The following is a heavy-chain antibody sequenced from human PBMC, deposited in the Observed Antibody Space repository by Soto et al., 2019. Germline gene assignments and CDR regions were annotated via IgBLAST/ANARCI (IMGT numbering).Heavy chain of an antibody. CDR2: IYYSGST. Sequence: SETLSLTCTVSGGSISSYYWSWIRQPPGKGLEWIGYIYYSGSTNYNPSLKSRVTISVDTSKNQFSLKLSSVTAADTAVYYCARHQSGYDLYYFDNWGQGTLVTVSS. J-gene: IGHJ4*02. CDR3: ARHQSGYDLYYFDN. V-gene: IGHV4-59*08. D-gene: IGHD5-12*01. CDR1: GGSISSYY.